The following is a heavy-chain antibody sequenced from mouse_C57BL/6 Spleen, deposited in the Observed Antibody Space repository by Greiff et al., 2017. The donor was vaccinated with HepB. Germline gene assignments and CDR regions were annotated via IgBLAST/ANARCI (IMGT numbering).Heavy chain of an antibody. Sequence: EVKLVESGGGLVKPGGSLKLSCAASGFTFSSYAMSWVRQTPEKRLEWVATISDGGSYTYYPDNVKGRFTISRDNAKNNLYLQMSHLKSEDTAMYYCARDGYYDSFAYWGQGTLVTVSA. J-gene: IGHJ3*01. CDR1: GFTFSSYA. V-gene: IGHV5-4*01. D-gene: IGHD2-4*01. CDR3: ARDGYYDSFAY. CDR2: ISDGGSYT.